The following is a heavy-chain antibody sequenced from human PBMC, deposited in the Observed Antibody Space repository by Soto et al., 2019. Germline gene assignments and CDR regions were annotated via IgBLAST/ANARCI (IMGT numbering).Heavy chain of an antibody. CDR2: INPSGGST. CDR1: GYTFTSYY. CDR3: ARHRRSSSGWYGGGDY. D-gene: IGHD6-19*01. Sequence: VKVSCKASGYTFTSYYMHWVRQAPGQGLEWMGIINPSGGSTSYAQKFQGRVTMTRDTSTSTVYMELSSLRSEDTAVDYCARHRRSSSGWYGGGDYWGQGNRVTVSS. J-gene: IGHJ4*02. V-gene: IGHV1-46*01.